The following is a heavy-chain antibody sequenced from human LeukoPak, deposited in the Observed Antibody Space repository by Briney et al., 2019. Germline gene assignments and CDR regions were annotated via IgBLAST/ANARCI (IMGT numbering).Heavy chain of an antibody. Sequence: GGSLRLSCAASGFTFSTYSMSWVRQAPGKGLEWVANIKQDGSEKYYVDPVKGRFTISRDNAKNSLYLQMNSQRAEDTAVYYCARDLCSSTSCRYSWFDPWGQGTLVTVSS. CDR1: GFTFSTYS. CDR2: IKQDGSEK. J-gene: IGHJ5*02. CDR3: ARDLCSSTSCRYSWFDP. V-gene: IGHV3-7*01. D-gene: IGHD2-2*01.